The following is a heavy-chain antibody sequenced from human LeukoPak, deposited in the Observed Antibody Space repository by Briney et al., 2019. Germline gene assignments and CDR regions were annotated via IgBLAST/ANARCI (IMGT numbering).Heavy chain of an antibody. V-gene: IGHV4-39*07. D-gene: IGHD6-19*01. Sequence: SETLSLTCSVSGGSISSSDYYWGWIRQPPGKGLEWIGTMFYNGATKTNPSLSSRVTMSIDTSKNQYSLKLRSVTAADTAVYYCAREARFALPVVGSGDYWGQGTLVTVSS. J-gene: IGHJ4*02. CDR2: MFYNGAT. CDR3: AREARFALPVVGSGDY. CDR1: GGSISSSDYY.